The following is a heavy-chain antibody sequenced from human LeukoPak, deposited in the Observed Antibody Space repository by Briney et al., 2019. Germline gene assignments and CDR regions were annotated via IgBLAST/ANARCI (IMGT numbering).Heavy chain of an antibody. V-gene: IGHV3-23*01. D-gene: IGHD6-13*01. J-gene: IGHJ6*02. CDR3: TKEGIAAAPERLYYYGMDV. Sequence: GGSLRLSCAASGFTFSSYAMSWVRQAPGKGLEWVSAISGSGGSTYYADSVKGRFTISRDNSKNTLYLQMNSLRAEDTAVYYCTKEGIAAAPERLYYYGMDVWGQGTTVTVSS. CDR2: ISGSGGST. CDR1: GFTFSSYA.